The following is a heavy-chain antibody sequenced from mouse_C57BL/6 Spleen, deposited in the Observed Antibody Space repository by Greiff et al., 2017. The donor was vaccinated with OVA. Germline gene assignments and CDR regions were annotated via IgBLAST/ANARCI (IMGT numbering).Heavy chain of an antibody. CDR3: AIPSRHFDV. J-gene: IGHJ1*03. CDR2: IYPGDGDT. Sequence: VQLQQSGPELVKPGASVKISCKASGYAFSSSWMNWVKQRPGKGLEWIGRIYPGDGDTNYNGKFKGKATLTADKSSSTAYMQLSSLTSEDSAVYFCAIPSRHFDVWGTVTTVTVSS. D-gene: IGHD3-1*01. V-gene: IGHV1-82*01. CDR1: GYAFSSSW.